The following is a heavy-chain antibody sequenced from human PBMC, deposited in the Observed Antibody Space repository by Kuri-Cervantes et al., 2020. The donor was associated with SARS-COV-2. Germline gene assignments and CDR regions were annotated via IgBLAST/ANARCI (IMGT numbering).Heavy chain of an antibody. CDR2: IYTSGST. Sequence: ESLKISCTVSGGSISSYYWSWIRQPAGKGLEWIGRIYTSGSTNYNPSLKSRVTMSVDTSKNQFSLKLSSVTAADTAVYYCARDGWSGSNGAFDIWGQGTMVTVSS. J-gene: IGHJ3*02. CDR1: GGSISSYY. D-gene: IGHD1-26*01. CDR3: ARDGWSGSNGAFDI. V-gene: IGHV4-4*07.